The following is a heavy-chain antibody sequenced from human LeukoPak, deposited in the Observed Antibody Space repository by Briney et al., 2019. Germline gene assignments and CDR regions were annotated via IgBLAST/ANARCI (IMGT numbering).Heavy chain of an antibody. CDR2: INGDGSTT. J-gene: IGHJ3*02. V-gene: IGHV3-74*01. CDR1: GFTFSSYW. Sequence: GGSLRLSCAASGFTFSSYWMHWVRQAPGKGLVWVSRINGDGSTTTYAGSVKGRFTISRGNAKNTLYLQMNSLRAEDTAVYYCARAVAGTNALDIWGQGTLVTVSS. CDR3: ARAVAGTNALDI. D-gene: IGHD6-19*01.